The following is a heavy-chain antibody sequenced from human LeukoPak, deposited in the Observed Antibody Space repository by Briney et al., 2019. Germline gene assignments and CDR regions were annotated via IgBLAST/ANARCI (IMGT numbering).Heavy chain of an antibody. V-gene: IGHV3-23*01. CDR1: GFTFSSYA. CDR2: FSGSGGST. CDR3: AKVSGIVVVITEGFDY. D-gene: IGHD3-22*01. Sequence: GGSLRLSCAASGFTFSSYAMSWVRQAPGKGLECISGFSGSGGSTYYADSVKGRFTISRDNSKNTLYLQMNSLRAEDTAVYYCAKVSGIVVVITEGFDYWGQGTLVTVSS. J-gene: IGHJ4*02.